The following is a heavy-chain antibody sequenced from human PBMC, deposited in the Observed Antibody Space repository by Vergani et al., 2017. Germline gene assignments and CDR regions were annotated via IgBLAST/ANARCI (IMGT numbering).Heavy chain of an antibody. CDR2: IVVGSGNT. J-gene: IGHJ4*02. D-gene: IGHD5-12*01. V-gene: IGHV1-58*02. CDR1: GFTFTSSA. Sequence: QLVESGPEVKKPGTSVKVSCKASGFTFTSSAMQWVRQARGQRLEWIGWIVVGSGNTNYAQKFQERVTITRDMSTSTAYMELSSLRSEDTAVYYCARDGGGIVAKCDYFDYWGQGTLVTVSS. CDR3: ARDGGGIVAKCDYFDY.